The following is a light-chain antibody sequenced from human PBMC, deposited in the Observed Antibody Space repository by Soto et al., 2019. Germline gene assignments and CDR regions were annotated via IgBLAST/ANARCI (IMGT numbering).Light chain of an antibody. CDR2: EVT. J-gene: IGLJ1*01. V-gene: IGLV2-8*01. Sequence: QSVLTQPPSASGFPGQSVTISCTGTSSDVGYYDYVSWYQQHPGKAPKLVIYEVTKRPSGVPYLVSASKSGNTASLTVSGLRAEDEAYYYCSSYAGSNNFVFGSGTKLTVL. CDR3: SSYAGSNNFV. CDR1: SSDVGYYDY.